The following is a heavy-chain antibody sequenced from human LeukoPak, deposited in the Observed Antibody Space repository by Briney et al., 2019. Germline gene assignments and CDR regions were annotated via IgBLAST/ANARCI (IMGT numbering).Heavy chain of an antibody. V-gene: IGHV3-7*01. Sequence: PGGSLRLSCVASGFTFSNYWMSWVRQAPGKGLEWVANIKEDGSQKDYVDSVKGRFTISRDNAKNSVYLQMNSLRVEDTAVYYCVNQQVVPHWGQGTRVTVSS. CDR3: VNQQVVPH. D-gene: IGHD6-13*01. CDR2: IKEDGSQK. J-gene: IGHJ4*02. CDR1: GFTFSNYW.